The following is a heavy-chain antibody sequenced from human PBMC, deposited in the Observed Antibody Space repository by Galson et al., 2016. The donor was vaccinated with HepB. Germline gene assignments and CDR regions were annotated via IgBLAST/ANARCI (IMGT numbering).Heavy chain of an antibody. J-gene: IGHJ4*02. CDR3: AKDLGAWIQLWFFDY. CDR1: GFTFSDYN. CDR2: INPSSSAI. Sequence: SLRLSCAVSGFTFSDYNMNWVRQAPGKGLEWISYINPSSSAIYYADSVRGRFTVSRDNAKNSQHLQMNSLGAEDTAVYYCAKDLGAWIQLWFFDYWGQGTLVTVSS. V-gene: IGHV3-48*01. D-gene: IGHD5-18*01.